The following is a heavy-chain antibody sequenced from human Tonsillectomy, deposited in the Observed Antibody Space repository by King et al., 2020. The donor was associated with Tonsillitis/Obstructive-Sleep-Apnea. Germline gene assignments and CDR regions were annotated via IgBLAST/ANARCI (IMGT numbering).Heavy chain of an antibody. V-gene: IGHV5-10-1*01. CDR3: AKTGDYVWGTYRPTGYYGLDA. Sequence: QLVQSGAEVKKPGESLRISCTGSGYSFTTYWINWVRQMPGKGLEWMGRIDPSDSYVNYSPSFQGHVIMSADKSISTAYLQWSSRKASDTAMYYCAKTGDYVWGTYRPTGYYGLDAWGQGTTVTVSS. CDR1: GYSFTTYW. CDR2: IDPSDSYV. D-gene: IGHD3-16*02. J-gene: IGHJ6*02.